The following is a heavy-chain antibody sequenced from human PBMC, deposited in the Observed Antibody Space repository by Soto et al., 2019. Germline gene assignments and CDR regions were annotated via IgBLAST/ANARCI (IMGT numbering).Heavy chain of an antibody. CDR1: GGTFSSYA. Sequence: ASVKVSCKASGGTFSSYAISWVRQAPGQGLEWMGGIIPIFGTANYAQKFQGRVTITADESTSTAYMELSSLRSEDTAVYCCARDSPGGNPYWFDPWGQGTLVTVSS. V-gene: IGHV1-69*13. J-gene: IGHJ5*02. D-gene: IGHD2-15*01. CDR2: IIPIFGTA. CDR3: ARDSPGGNPYWFDP.